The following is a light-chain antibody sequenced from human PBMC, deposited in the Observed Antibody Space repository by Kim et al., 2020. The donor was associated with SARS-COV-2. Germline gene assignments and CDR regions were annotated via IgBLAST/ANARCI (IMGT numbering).Light chain of an antibody. CDR2: WAS. CDR1: QSVLYSSNNKNY. J-gene: IGKJ1*01. V-gene: IGKV4-1*01. Sequence: DIVMTQSPDSLAVSLGERATINCKSSQSVLYSSNNKNYLAWYQQKSGQPPKLLIYWASARESGVPDRFSGSGSGTDFTLTISSLQAEDVAVYYCQQYYSTPRTFRQGTKVDIK. CDR3: QQYYSTPRT.